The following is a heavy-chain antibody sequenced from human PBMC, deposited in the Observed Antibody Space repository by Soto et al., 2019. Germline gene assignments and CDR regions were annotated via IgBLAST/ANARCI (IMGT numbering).Heavy chain of an antibody. Sequence: PGGSLRLSCAASGFTVSDNYMSWVRQAPGKGLEWVSVIYSGGGGTYYADSAKGRFTISRDNSKNTLYLQMNSLRAEDTAVYYCARDPYYYDSSGYDEYCQHWGQGTLVTVSS. CDR3: ARDPYYYDSSGYDEYCQH. D-gene: IGHD3-22*01. J-gene: IGHJ1*01. V-gene: IGHV3-66*01. CDR2: IYSGGGGT. CDR1: GFTVSDNY.